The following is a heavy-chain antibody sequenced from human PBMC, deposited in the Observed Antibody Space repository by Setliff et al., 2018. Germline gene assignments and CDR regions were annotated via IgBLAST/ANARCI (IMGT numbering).Heavy chain of an antibody. Sequence: PSETLSLTCAVSDFSVGSVYYWGWIRQPPGRGLEWIANIYYSGTTHYSPSFESRVTMSVDTSKNQFSLNLSSVTAADTALYYCARTSTGRYFELWGRGTLVTVSS. V-gene: IGHV4-38-2*01. CDR3: ARTSTGRYFEL. CDR1: DFSVGSVYY. J-gene: IGHJ2*01. D-gene: IGHD2-2*01. CDR2: IYYSGTT.